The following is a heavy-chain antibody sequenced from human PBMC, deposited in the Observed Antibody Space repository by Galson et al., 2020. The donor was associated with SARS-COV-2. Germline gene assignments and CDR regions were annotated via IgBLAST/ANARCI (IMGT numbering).Heavy chain of an antibody. CDR2: IYSCGST. CDR1: GFTVSSNY. Sequence: GGSLRLSCAASGFTVSSNYMSWVRQAPGKGLEWVSVIYSCGSTYYADSVKGRFTISRHNSKNTLYLQMNSLRAEDTAVYYCASGEMATIPPNYGMDVWGQGTTVTVSS. D-gene: IGHD5-12*01. V-gene: IGHV3-53*04. J-gene: IGHJ6*02. CDR3: ASGEMATIPPNYGMDV.